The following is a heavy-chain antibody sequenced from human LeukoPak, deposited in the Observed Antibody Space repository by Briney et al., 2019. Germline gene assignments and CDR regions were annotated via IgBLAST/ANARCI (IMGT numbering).Heavy chain of an antibody. D-gene: IGHD3-10*01. CDR1: GYTFTSYG. J-gene: IGHJ4*02. Sequence: ASMKVSCKASGYTFTSYGITWVRQAPGQGLEWMGWISGYNGNTNYAQKFQGRVTMTEDTSTDTAYMELSSLRSEDTAVYYCARYYYGSAGDFDYWGQGTLVTVSS. V-gene: IGHV1-18*01. CDR2: ISGYNGNT. CDR3: ARYYYGSAGDFDY.